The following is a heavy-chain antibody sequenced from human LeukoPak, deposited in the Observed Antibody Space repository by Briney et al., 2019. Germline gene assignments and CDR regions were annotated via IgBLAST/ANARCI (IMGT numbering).Heavy chain of an antibody. Sequence: ASVKVSCKASGYTFTGYYMHWVRQAPGQGLEWMGWINPNSGGTNYAQKFQGRVTMTRDTPISTAYLELSRLRSDDTAVYYCARDYYDSSGYYNYWGQGTLVTVSS. CDR2: INPNSGGT. V-gene: IGHV1-2*02. J-gene: IGHJ4*02. CDR1: GYTFTGYY. D-gene: IGHD3-22*01. CDR3: ARDYYDSSGYYNY.